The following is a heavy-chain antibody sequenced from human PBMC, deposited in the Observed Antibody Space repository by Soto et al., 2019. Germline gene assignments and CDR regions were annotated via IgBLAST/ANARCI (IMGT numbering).Heavy chain of an antibody. J-gene: IGHJ4*02. D-gene: IGHD2-15*01. Sequence: PGGSLRLSCAASGFTFSSYAMSWVRQAPGNGLEWVSAISGSGGSTYYADSVKGRFTISRDNSKNTVNLQMNSLRAEDTAVYYCAKELIDNIVVLVGSDYWGQGTPVTVGS. CDR1: GFTFSSYA. CDR3: AKELIDNIVVLVGSDY. V-gene: IGHV3-23*01. CDR2: ISGSGGST.